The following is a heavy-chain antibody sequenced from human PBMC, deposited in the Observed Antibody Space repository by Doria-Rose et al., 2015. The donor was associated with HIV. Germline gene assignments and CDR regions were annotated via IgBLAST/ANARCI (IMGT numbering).Heavy chain of an antibody. CDR2: IFSDDDS. D-gene: IGHD6-13*01. CDR1: GVSLSSPGMG. V-gene: IGHV2-26*01. Sequence: QVTLKESGPVLVKPTETLTLTCTVSGVSLSSPGMGVSWIRQPPGQALEWLANIFSDDDSSYKTSLKSRLTISRCTAKSQVVLTMTDMDPVDTATYYCARIKSSRWYHKYYFDFWGQGTLVIVSA. J-gene: IGHJ4*02. CDR3: ARIKSSRWYHKYYFDF.